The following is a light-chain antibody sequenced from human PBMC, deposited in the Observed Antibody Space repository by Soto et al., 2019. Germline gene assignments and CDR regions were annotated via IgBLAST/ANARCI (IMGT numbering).Light chain of an antibody. CDR3: HQYSNVPPWT. V-gene: IGKV3-15*01. Sequence: EIVMTQSPDTLSVSPGDRATLSCRASQSVRTNLAWYQHKPGQAPRLLIYGASTRATDIPGRFSGSGSGTEFTLSSSSLQSDDFAVYYCHQYSNVPPWTFGQGTKVEIK. CDR2: GAS. CDR1: QSVRTN. J-gene: IGKJ1*01.